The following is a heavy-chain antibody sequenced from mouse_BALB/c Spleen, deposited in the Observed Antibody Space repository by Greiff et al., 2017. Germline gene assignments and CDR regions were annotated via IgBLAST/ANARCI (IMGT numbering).Heavy chain of an antibody. V-gene: IGHV5-6-5*01. Sequence: EVQLQESGGGLVKPGGSLKLSCAASGFTFSSYAMSWVRQTPEKRLEWVASISSGGSTYYPDSVKGRFTISRDNARNILYLQMSSLRSEDTAMYYCASDYYDYGFAYWGQGTLVTVSA. CDR3: ASDYYDYGFAY. CDR1: GFTFSSYA. J-gene: IGHJ3*01. CDR2: ISSGGST. D-gene: IGHD2-4*01.